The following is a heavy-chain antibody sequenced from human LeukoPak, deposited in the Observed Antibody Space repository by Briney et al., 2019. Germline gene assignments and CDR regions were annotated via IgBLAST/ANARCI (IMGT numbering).Heavy chain of an antibody. V-gene: IGHV3-23*01. Sequence: GGSLRLSCAASGFTFNSYAMTWVRQAPGKGLEWVSAISGGGVNTYYADSVKGRFTISRDNSKNMLYLQMNSLRAEDTAVYYCSKTLGYSGYFSPWGQGTLVTVSS. CDR3: SKTLGYSGYFSP. D-gene: IGHD3-22*01. CDR2: ISGGGVNT. J-gene: IGHJ5*02. CDR1: GFTFNSYA.